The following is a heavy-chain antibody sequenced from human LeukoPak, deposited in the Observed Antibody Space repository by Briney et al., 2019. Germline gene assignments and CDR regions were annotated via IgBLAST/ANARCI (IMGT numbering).Heavy chain of an antibody. CDR1: GFTFSSYA. Sequence: GGSLRLSCAASGFTFSSYAMSWVRQAPGKGLEWVSSIRSSGGSTFYADSVRGRFTISRDNSKNTIYLQMDSLRAEDTAIYYCARDYWWNYDYWGQGTLVTVSS. J-gene: IGHJ4*02. V-gene: IGHV3-23*01. D-gene: IGHD1-7*01. CDR3: ARDYWWNYDY. CDR2: IRSSGGST.